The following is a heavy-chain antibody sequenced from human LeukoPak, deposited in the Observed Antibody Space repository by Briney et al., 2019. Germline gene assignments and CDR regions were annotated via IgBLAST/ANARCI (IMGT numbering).Heavy chain of an antibody. D-gene: IGHD7-27*01. CDR3: ARTTPNWGIFDY. Sequence: SETLSLTCTVSGGSVSSGSYYWSWIRQPPGKGLEWIGYIYYSGSTNYNPSLKSRVTISVDTSKNRFSLKLSSVTAADTAVYYCARTTPNWGIFDYWGQGTLVTVSS. CDR2: IYYSGST. J-gene: IGHJ4*02. V-gene: IGHV4-61*01. CDR1: GGSVSSGSYY.